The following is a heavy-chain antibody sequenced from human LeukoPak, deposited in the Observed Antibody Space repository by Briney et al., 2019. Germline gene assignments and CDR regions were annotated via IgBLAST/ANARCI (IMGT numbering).Heavy chain of an antibody. CDR2: ITSAGAT. D-gene: IGHD6-6*01. Sequence: GGSLRLSCAASEFTVSKNYMTWVRQAPGKGLDCVSVITSAGATYYADSVKGRFIISRDNSQNTLYLQMNSLRAEDTAVYYCAREVEEYSSSSGDAFDIWGQGTMVTVSS. CDR3: AREVEEYSSSSGDAFDI. V-gene: IGHV3-66*01. J-gene: IGHJ3*02. CDR1: EFTVSKNY.